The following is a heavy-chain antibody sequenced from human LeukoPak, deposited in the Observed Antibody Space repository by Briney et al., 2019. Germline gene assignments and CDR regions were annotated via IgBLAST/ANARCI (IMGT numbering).Heavy chain of an antibody. V-gene: IGHV3-30*03. Sequence: PGRSLRLSCAASGFTFSSYGTHWVRQAPDKGLEWVAVISYDGSNKYYADSVKGRFTISRDNSKNTLYLQMNSLRADDTAVYYCARDRDSSGWYEGFDYWGQGTLVTVSS. D-gene: IGHD6-19*01. CDR2: ISYDGSNK. CDR3: ARDRDSSGWYEGFDY. J-gene: IGHJ4*02. CDR1: GFTFSSYG.